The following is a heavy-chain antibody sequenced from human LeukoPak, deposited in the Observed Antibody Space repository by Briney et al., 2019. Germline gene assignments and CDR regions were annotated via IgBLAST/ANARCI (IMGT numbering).Heavy chain of an antibody. CDR1: SGSISTYY. D-gene: IGHD3/OR15-3a*01. J-gene: IGHJ4*02. CDR3: ARENLDYSVFDY. CDR2: LYYSGTT. V-gene: IGHV4-59*01. Sequence: PSETLSLTCTVSSGSISTYYWTWIRQPPGRGLEWLGNLYYSGTTNYNPSLQSRVTISLDTSRKQFSLNLRSVTASDTGVYYCARENLDYSVFDYWGQGIVVTVSS.